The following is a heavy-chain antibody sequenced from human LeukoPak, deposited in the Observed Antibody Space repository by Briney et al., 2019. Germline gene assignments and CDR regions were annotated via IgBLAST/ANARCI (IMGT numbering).Heavy chain of an antibody. CDR3: ARGTPYYDFWSGYYDLQGVDY. D-gene: IGHD3-3*01. CDR2: IYPGDSDT. Sequence: GESLKISCKGSGYSFTSYWIGWVRQMPGKGLEWMVIIYPGDSDTRYSPSFQGQVTISADKSISTAYLQWSSLKASDTAMYYCARGTPYYDFWSGYYDLQGVDYWGQGTLVTVSS. CDR1: GYSFTSYW. V-gene: IGHV5-51*01. J-gene: IGHJ4*02.